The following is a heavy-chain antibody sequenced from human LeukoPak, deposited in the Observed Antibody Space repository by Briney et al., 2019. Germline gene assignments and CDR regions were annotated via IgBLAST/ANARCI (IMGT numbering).Heavy chain of an antibody. CDR1: GYTFTGYY. V-gene: IGHV1-2*02. Sequence: ASVKVSCKASGYTFTGYYIHWVRQAPGQGLEWMGWINPHSGGTNYAQKFQGGVTMTRDTSITTAYMELSSLRPDDTAVYYCARDVGEYCSSTNCHASHYWGQGTLVTVSS. D-gene: IGHD2-2*01. CDR2: INPHSGGT. CDR3: ARDVGEYCSSTNCHASHY. J-gene: IGHJ4*02.